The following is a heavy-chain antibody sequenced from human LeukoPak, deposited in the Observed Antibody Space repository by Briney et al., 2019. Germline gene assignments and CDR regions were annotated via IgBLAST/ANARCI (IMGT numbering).Heavy chain of an antibody. J-gene: IGHJ4*02. Sequence: SETLSLTCTVSGGSISSYYWGWIRQPPGKGLEWIGSIYYSGSTYYNPSLKSRVTISVDTSKNQFSLKLSSVTAADTAVYYCARGESTPFDYWGQGTLVTVSS. CDR1: GGSISSYY. V-gene: IGHV4-39*07. CDR3: ARGESTPFDY. CDR2: IYYSGST. D-gene: IGHD3-10*01.